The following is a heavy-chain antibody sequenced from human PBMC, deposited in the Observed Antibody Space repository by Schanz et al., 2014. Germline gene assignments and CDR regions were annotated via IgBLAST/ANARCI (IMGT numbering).Heavy chain of an antibody. J-gene: IGHJ4*02. CDR3: ARDQSPYTNSSDVRYFDY. V-gene: IGHV1-18*01. D-gene: IGHD6-6*01. CDR1: GYTFTSYG. Sequence: QVQLVQSGAAVKKPGASVKVSCKASGYTFTSYGISWVRQAPGQGLEWMGWISPYNGNTNYAQKLQGRVTMTADTSTSTAYMDLRSLRSDDTAVYYGARDQSPYTNSSDVRYFDYWGQGSLVTVSS. CDR2: ISPYNGNT.